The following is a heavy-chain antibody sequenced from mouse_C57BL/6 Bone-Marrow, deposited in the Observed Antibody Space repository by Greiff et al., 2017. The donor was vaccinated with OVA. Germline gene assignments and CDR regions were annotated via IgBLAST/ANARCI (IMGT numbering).Heavy chain of an antibody. J-gene: IGHJ3*01. CDR3: ARWRFAY. Sequence: QVQLQQPGAELVRPGTSVKLSCKASGYTFTSYWMHWVKQRPGQGLEWIGVIDPSDSYTNYNQKLKGKATLTVDTSSSTAYMQLSSLTSEDSAVYYCARWRFAYWGQGTLVTVSA. V-gene: IGHV1-59*01. CDR2: IDPSDSYT. CDR1: GYTFTSYW.